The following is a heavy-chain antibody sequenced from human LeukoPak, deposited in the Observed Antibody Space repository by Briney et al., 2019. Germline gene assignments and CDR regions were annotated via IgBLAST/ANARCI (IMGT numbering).Heavy chain of an antibody. V-gene: IGHV3-11*01. D-gene: IGHD4/OR15-4a*01. CDR3: ARRAGAYSHPYDY. CDR1: GFTFSDYY. CDR2: ISSSGSTI. Sequence: GGSLRLSCAASGFTFSDYYMSWIRQAPGKGLEWVSYISSSGSTIYYADSVKGRFTISRDNAKNTLYLQMNSLRAEDTAVYYCARRAGAYSHPYDYWGQGTLVTVSS. J-gene: IGHJ4*02.